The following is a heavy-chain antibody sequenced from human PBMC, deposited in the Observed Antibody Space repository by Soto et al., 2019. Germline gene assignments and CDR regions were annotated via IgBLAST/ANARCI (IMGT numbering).Heavy chain of an antibody. Sequence: EVQLVESGGGLVQPGGSLRLSCAASGFTFSSFEMNWVRQAPGKGLEWVSYISSSGSTIYYADSVKGRFTISRDNAKNSLYQQMNSLRAEDTAVYYCARLSIAARRRYFDYWGQGTLVTVSS. CDR2: ISSSGSTI. D-gene: IGHD6-6*01. CDR3: ARLSIAARRRYFDY. V-gene: IGHV3-48*03. J-gene: IGHJ4*02. CDR1: GFTFSSFE.